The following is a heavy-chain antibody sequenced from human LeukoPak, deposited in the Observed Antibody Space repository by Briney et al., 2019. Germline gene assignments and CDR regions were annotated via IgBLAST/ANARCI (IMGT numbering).Heavy chain of an antibody. D-gene: IGHD2-15*01. Sequence: ASVKVSCKASAYTFTGHYIHWVRQAPGQGLEWMGWINPNSGVTNYAQKFQGRVTMTRDTSISTAYMELSSLRSDDTAVYYCARDSGASHLDYWGQETLVTVSS. J-gene: IGHJ4*02. CDR2: INPNSGVT. V-gene: IGHV1-2*02. CDR1: AYTFTGHY. CDR3: ARDSGASHLDY.